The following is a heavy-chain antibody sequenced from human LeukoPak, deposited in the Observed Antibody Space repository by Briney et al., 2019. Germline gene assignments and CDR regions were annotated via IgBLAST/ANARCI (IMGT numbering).Heavy chain of an antibody. V-gene: IGHV4-4*07. CDR2: IYTSGST. J-gene: IGHJ3*02. CDR1: GGSISSYY. D-gene: IGHD6-19*01. CDR3: AREKPLAVAVYGDAFDI. Sequence: KPSETLSLTCTVSGGSISSYYWSWIRQPAGKGLEWIGRIYTSGSTNYNPSLKSRVTTSVDTSKNQFSLKLSSVTAADTAVYYCAREKPLAVAVYGDAFDIWGQGSMATVSS.